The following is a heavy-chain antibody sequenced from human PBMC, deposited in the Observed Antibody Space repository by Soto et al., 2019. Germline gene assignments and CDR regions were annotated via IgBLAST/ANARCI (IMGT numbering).Heavy chain of an antibody. V-gene: IGHV1-2*02. D-gene: IGHD6-6*01. CDR3: ARDTRGEQLVGGYYYYGMDV. CDR2: INPNSGGT. CDR1: GYTFTGYY. J-gene: IGHJ6*02. Sequence: ASVKVSCKASGYTFTGYYMHWVRQVPGQGLEWMGWINPNSGGTNYAQKFQGRVTMTRDTSISTAYMELSRLRSDDTAVYYCARDTRGEQLVGGYYYYGMDVWGQGTTVTSP.